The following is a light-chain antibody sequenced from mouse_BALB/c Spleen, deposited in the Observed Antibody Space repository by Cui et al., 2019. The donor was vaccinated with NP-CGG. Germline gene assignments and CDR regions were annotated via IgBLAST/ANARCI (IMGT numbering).Light chain of an antibody. Sequence: QAVVTPESALTTSPGETVTLTCCPSTGAVTTSNYANWVQEKPDHLFTGLIGGTNNRAPGVPARFSGSLIGDKAALTITGAQTEDEAIYFCALWYSNHWVFGGGTKLTVL. J-gene: IGLJ1*01. V-gene: IGLV1*01. CDR3: ALWYSNHWV. CDR2: GTN. CDR1: TGAVTTSNY.